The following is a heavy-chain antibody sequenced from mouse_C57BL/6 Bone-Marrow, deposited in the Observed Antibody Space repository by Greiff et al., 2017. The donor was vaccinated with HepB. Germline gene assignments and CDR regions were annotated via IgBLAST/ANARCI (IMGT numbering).Heavy chain of an antibody. Sequence: QVQLQQPGAELVKPGASVKVSCKASGYTFTSYWMHWVKQRPGKGLEWIGQIYPGDGDTNYNGKFKGKATLTADKSSSTAYMQLSSLTSEDSAVYFCASLLTYFDYWGQGTTLTVSS. CDR1: GYTFTSYW. D-gene: IGHD6-1*01. CDR2: IYPGDGDT. J-gene: IGHJ2*01. CDR3: ASLLTYFDY. V-gene: IGHV1-80*01.